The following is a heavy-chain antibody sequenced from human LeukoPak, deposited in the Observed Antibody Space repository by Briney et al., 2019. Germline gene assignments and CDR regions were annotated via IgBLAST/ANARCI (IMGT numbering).Heavy chain of an antibody. CDR2: IYPSGST. D-gene: IGHD1-26*01. CDR3: ARENSGSYREFDY. J-gene: IGHJ4*02. Sequence: SETLSLTCTVSGGSISGYYWTWIRQPAGKGLEWIGRIYPSGSTNYNPSLKSRVTMSVDTSKNQFSLKLSSVTAADTAVYYCARENSGSYREFDYWGQGTLVTVSS. CDR1: GGSISGYY. V-gene: IGHV4-4*07.